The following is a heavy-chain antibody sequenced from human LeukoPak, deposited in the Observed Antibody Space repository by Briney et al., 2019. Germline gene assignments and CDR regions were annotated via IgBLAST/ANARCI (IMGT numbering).Heavy chain of an antibody. Sequence: PGRSLRLSCAASGFTFSSYAMHWVRQAPGKGLEWVAVISYDGSNKYYADFVKGRFTISRDNSKNTLYLQMNSLRAEDTAVYYCARSDSSGWYVWGQGTLVTVSS. CDR2: ISYDGSNK. CDR3: ARSDSSGWYV. J-gene: IGHJ4*02. V-gene: IGHV3-30*04. D-gene: IGHD6-19*01. CDR1: GFTFSSYA.